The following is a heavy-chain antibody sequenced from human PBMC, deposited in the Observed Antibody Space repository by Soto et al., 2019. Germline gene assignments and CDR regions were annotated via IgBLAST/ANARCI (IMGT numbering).Heavy chain of an antibody. J-gene: IGHJ4*02. CDR3: APRPPRFGGGYFDY. V-gene: IGHV2-5*02. CDR2: IYWDDDK. D-gene: IGHD3-10*02. Sequence: QITLKESGPTLVKPTQTLTLTCTFSGFSLSTSGVGVGWIRQPPGKALEWLALIYWDDDKRYSPSLKSRLTNPKETSKNQVLLTMPHNDPVEQAQYYRAPRPPRFGGGYFDYWGQGTLVTVFS. CDR1: GFSLSTSGVG.